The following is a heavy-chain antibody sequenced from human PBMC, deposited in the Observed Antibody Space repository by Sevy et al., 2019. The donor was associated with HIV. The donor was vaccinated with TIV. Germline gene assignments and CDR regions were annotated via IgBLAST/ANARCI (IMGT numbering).Heavy chain of an antibody. V-gene: IGHV3-7*01. CDR3: ARKSERFDH. CDR1: GLTFTKFC. CDR2: IKGDGSEK. J-gene: IGHJ4*02. Sequence: GGSLRLSCAASGLTFTKFCMSWVRQAPGNGLEWVANIKGDGSEKYYVESVRGRFTISRDNARNSLYLQMNSLRVEDTAIYYCARKSERFDHWGQGTLVTVSS.